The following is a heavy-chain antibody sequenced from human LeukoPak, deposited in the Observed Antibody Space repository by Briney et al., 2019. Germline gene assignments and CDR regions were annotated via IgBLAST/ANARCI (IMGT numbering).Heavy chain of an antibody. V-gene: IGHV3-21*01. D-gene: IGHD1-26*01. Sequence: GGSLRLSCAASGFTFSSYSMNWVRQAPGKGLEWVSSISSSSSYIYYADSVKGRFTISRDNAKNSLYLQMNSLRAEDTAVYYCAGDRELGLLGYWGQGTLVTVSS. CDR2: ISSSSSYI. CDR3: AGDRELGLLGY. J-gene: IGHJ4*02. CDR1: GFTFSSYS.